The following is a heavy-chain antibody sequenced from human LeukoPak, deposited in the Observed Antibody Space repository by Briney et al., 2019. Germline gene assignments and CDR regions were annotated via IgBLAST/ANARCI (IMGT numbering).Heavy chain of an antibody. Sequence: PGGSLRLSCAASGFTFSSYAMHWVRQAPGKGLEWVAVISYDGSNKYYADSVKGRFTISRDNSKNTLYLQMNSLRAEDTAVYYCARDGSLGDRENRGFDAWGQGTLVTVSS. V-gene: IGHV3-30-3*01. CDR2: ISYDGSNK. D-gene: IGHD1-26*01. J-gene: IGHJ5*02. CDR1: GFTFSSYA. CDR3: ARDGSLGDRENRGFDA.